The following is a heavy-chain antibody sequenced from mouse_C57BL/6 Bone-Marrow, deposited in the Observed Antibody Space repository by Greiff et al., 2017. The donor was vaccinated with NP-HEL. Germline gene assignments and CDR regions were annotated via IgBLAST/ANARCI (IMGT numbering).Heavy chain of an antibody. CDR3: ARVHDGYYKVDY. V-gene: IGHV3-6*01. J-gene: IGHJ2*01. CDR1: GYSITSGYY. CDR2: ISYDGSN. D-gene: IGHD2-3*01. Sequence: EVKLQESGPGLVKPSQSLSLTCSVTGYSITSGYYWNWIRQFPGNKLEWMGYISYDGSNNYNPSLKNRISITRDTSKNQFFLKLNSVTTEDTATYYCARVHDGYYKVDYWGQGTTLTVSS.